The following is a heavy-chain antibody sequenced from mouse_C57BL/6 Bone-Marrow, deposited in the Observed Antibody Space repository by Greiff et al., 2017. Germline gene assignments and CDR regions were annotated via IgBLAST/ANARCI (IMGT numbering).Heavy chain of an antibody. V-gene: IGHV1-42*01. CDR3: ARGPYDDDGDVDY. CDR2: INPSTGGT. CDR1: GYSFTGYY. J-gene: IGHJ2*01. Sequence: EVQLQQSGPELVKPGASVKISCKASGYSFTGYYMNWVKQSPEKSLEWIGEINPSTGGTTYNQKFKAKATLTVDKSSSTAYMQLMCLTSEDSAVYYCARGPYDDDGDVDYWGQGTTLTVSS. D-gene: IGHD2-4*01.